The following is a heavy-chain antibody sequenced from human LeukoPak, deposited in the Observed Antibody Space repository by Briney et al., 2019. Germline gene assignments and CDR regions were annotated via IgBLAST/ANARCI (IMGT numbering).Heavy chain of an antibody. J-gene: IGHJ6*03. V-gene: IGHV4-4*07. CDR3: AREVGGSYYFPYYYYYMDV. D-gene: IGHD1-26*01. CDR2: IYTSGST. Sequence: PSETLSLTCTVSGGSISSYYWSWIRQPAGKGLEWIGRIYTSGSTNYDPSLKSRVTMSVDTSKNQFSLKLSSVTAADTAVYYCAREVGGSYYFPYYYYYMDVWGKGTTVTVSS. CDR1: GGSISSYY.